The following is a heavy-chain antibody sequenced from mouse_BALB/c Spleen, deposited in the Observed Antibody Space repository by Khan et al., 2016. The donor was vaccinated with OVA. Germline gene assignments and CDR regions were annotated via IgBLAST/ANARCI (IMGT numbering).Heavy chain of an antibody. CDR2: IYPGNSET. V-gene: IGHV1-5*01. J-gene: IGHJ3*01. CDR3: TRAVYGAFAY. CDR1: GYSFTDYW. D-gene: IGHD1-1*01. Sequence: VQLKESGTILARPGASVKMSCKASGYSFTDYWLHWVKQRPGQGLEWIGGIYPGNSETKYNQKFKGKARLTAVTSASTANMDLSSLTNEDSAVYYCTRAVYGAFAYWGQGTLVTVSA.